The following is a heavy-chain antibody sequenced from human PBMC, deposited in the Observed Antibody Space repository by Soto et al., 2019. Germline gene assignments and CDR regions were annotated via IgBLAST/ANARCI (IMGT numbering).Heavy chain of an antibody. D-gene: IGHD4-17*01. V-gene: IGHV3-23*01. CDR3: ANFFGDYAGGEFFRH. Sequence: EVQLLESGGDLVQPGGSLRLSCALSGFTFSNYAMNWVRQAPGKGLEWFSAITGSGRSTYYAESVKGRFTISRDNSKNTLYLQMNSLRAEDTAVYYCANFFGDYAGGEFFRHWGQGTLVTVSS. J-gene: IGHJ1*01. CDR2: ITGSGRST. CDR1: GFTFSNYA.